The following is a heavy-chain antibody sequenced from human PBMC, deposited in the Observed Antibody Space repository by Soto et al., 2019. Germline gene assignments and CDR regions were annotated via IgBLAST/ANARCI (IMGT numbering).Heavy chain of an antibody. D-gene: IGHD3-9*01. Sequence: GGSLRLSCAASDFIFLDYAMTWVRQAPGKGLEWVSTISRDGSNTHYADSVKGRFTISRDNSKKTLYLEMSSLRGEDTAFYYCTKDPSTGYADHWGQGTLVTVSS. V-gene: IGHV3-23*01. CDR1: DFIFLDYA. CDR3: TKDPSTGYADH. CDR2: ISRDGSNT. J-gene: IGHJ4*02.